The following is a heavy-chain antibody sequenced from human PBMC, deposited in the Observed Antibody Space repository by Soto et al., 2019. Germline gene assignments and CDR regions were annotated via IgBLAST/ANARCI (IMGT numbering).Heavy chain of an antibody. J-gene: IGHJ1*01. V-gene: IGHV1-46*01. Sequence: ASVKVSCKASGYTFTSYYMHWVRLAPGQGLEWMGIINPSGGNTNYAQKLQGRVTMTTGTSTSTAYMELRSLRSDDTAVYYCARGPESGALYFQHWGQGTLVTVSS. D-gene: IGHD1-26*01. CDR1: GYTFTSYY. CDR2: INPSGGNT. CDR3: ARGPESGALYFQH.